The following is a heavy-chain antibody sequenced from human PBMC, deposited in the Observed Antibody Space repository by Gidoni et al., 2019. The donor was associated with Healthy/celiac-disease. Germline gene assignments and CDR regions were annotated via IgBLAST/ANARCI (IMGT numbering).Heavy chain of an antibody. D-gene: IGHD2-15*01. CDR1: GFTFSSYA. CDR2: ISGSGGST. CDR3: AKARRAAYFDY. Sequence: EVQLLASGGGLVQPGGSLSLSCAPSGFTFSSYAMSCVRQAAGKGLEWVSAISGSGGSTYYADSLKGRFTISRDNSKNTLYRQMNSLRAEDTAVYYCAKARRAAYFDYWGQGTLVTVSS. V-gene: IGHV3-23*01. J-gene: IGHJ4*02.